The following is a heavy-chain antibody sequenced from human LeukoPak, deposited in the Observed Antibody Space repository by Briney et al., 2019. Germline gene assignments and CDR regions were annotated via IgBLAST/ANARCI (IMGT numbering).Heavy chain of an antibody. V-gene: IGHV3-48*02. CDR1: GFTFSSYR. CDR2: ISSSSSTI. Sequence: PGGSLRLSCTASGFTFSSYRMTWVRQAPGKGLEWVSYISSSSSTIYYADSVKGRFTISRDNAKNSLYLQMSSLRDEDTAVYYCARANGMDVWGQGTTVTVSS. CDR3: ARANGMDV. J-gene: IGHJ6*02.